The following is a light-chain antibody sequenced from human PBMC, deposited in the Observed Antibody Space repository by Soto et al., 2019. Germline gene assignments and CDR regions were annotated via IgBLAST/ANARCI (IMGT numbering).Light chain of an antibody. CDR3: MQAPHWPPMYS. Sequence: DVVMTQSPLSLSVTLGQPASISCRSSQSLVYSDGNSYFNWFQQRPGQSPRRLIYQVSNRDSGVXDXFXXRGSGTDFTLKISRVEAEDVAVYYCMQAPHWPPMYSFGQGTKLDIK. J-gene: IGKJ2*01. CDR2: QVS. CDR1: QSLVYSDGNSY. V-gene: IGKV2-30*01.